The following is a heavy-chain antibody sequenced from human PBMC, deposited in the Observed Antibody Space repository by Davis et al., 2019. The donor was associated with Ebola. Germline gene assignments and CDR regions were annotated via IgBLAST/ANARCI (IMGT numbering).Heavy chain of an antibody. V-gene: IGHV1-18*04. J-gene: IGHJ5*02. CDR2: ISAYNGNT. D-gene: IGHD2-2*01. CDR1: GYTFTSYG. Sequence: ASVKVSCKASGYTFTSYGISWVRQAPGQGLEWMGWISAYNGNTNYAQKFQGRVTITADESTSTAYMELSSLRSEDTAVYYCARAGSGEKYQLLSYGWFDPWGQGTLVTVSS. CDR3: ARAGSGEKYQLLSYGWFDP.